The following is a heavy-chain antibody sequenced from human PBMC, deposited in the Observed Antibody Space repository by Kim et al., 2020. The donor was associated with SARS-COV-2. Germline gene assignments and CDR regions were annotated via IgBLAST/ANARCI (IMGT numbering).Heavy chain of an antibody. CDR3: ASSIAAAAWGGWYGYGMDV. CDR1: GYTFTSYY. Sequence: ASVKVSCKASGYTFTSYYMHWVRQAPGQGLEWMGIINPSGGSTSYAQKFQGRVTMTRDTSTSTVYMELSSLRSEDTAVYYCASSIAAAAWGGWYGYGMDVWGQGTTVTVSS. J-gene: IGHJ6*02. V-gene: IGHV1-46*01. CDR2: INPSGGST. D-gene: IGHD6-13*01.